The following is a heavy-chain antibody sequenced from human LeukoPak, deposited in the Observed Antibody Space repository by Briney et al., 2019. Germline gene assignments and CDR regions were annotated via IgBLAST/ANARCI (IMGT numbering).Heavy chain of an antibody. J-gene: IGHJ4*02. CDR3: ARGSSSWPFDY. CDR2: IYTSGST. D-gene: IGHD6-13*01. V-gene: IGHV4-61*02. CDR1: GGSISSGSYY. Sequence: SESLSLTCTVSGGSISSGSYYWSWIRQPAGKGLEWIGRIYTSGSTNYNPSLKSRVTISVDTSKNQFSLKLSSVTAADTAVHYCARGSSSWPFDYWGQGTLVTVSS.